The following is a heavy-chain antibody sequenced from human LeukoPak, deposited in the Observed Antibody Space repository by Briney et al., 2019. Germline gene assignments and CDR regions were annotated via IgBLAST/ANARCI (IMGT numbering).Heavy chain of an antibody. V-gene: IGHV4-38-2*02. CDR2: FYHGGST. CDR3: ARAVIVVAAATQRNWFDP. Sequence: SETLSLTCTVSGYSISTGYYWDWIRQPPGKGLEWIGTFYHGGSTYYNPSLRSRVTISVDTSKNQFSLKLSSVTAADTAIYYCARAVIVVAAATQRNWFDPWGQGTLVTVSS. CDR1: GYSISTGYY. J-gene: IGHJ5*02. D-gene: IGHD2-15*01.